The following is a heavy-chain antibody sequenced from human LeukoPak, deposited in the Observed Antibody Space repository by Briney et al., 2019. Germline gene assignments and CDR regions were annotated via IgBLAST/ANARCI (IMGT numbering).Heavy chain of an antibody. D-gene: IGHD5-24*01. V-gene: IGHV3-74*01. J-gene: IGHJ3*02. Sequence: GGSLRLSCAAPTFTFSSYWMHWVRQAPGKGLVWVSRINSDGSSTSYADSVKGRFTISRDNAKNTLYLQMNSLRAEDTAVYYCARVLRLQLAGDAFDIWGQGTMVTVSS. CDR1: TFTFSSYW. CDR2: INSDGSST. CDR3: ARVLRLQLAGDAFDI.